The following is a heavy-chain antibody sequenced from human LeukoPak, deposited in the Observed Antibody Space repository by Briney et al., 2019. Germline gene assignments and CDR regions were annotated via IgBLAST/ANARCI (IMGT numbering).Heavy chain of an antibody. J-gene: IGHJ5*02. CDR3: ARRTRGYSYGTPKVSATGPWFDP. Sequence: SETLSLTCAVYGGSFSGYYWSWIRQPPGKGLEWIGEINHSGSTNYNPSLKSRVTISVDTSKNQFSLKLSSVTAADTAVYYCARRTRGYSYGTPKVSATGPWFDPWGQGTLVTVSS. V-gene: IGHV4-34*01. CDR2: INHSGST. CDR1: GGSFSGYY. D-gene: IGHD5-18*01.